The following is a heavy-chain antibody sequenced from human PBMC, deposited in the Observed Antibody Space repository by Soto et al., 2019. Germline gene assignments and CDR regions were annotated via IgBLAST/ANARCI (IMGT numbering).Heavy chain of an antibody. V-gene: IGHV3-23*01. CDR1: GLSFSSYG. J-gene: IGHJ6*02. CDR2: ITGSGANT. D-gene: IGHD3-3*02. CDR3: AKGPNIFGMLTTVWEYYYGKAV. Sequence: EVQLLESGGGLVQPGGSLRLSCAASGLSFSSYGMSWVRQVPGKGLEWVSGITGSGANTYYADSVKGQFTISTDNSKGSVYLQMYSLRGEDTAVYYCAKGPNIFGMLTTVWEYYYGKAVSGQGTTVTDS.